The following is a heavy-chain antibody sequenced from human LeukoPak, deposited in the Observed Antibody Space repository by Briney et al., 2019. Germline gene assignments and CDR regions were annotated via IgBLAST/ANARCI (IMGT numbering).Heavy chain of an antibody. D-gene: IGHD3-10*01. CDR2: LSGSGGST. J-gene: IGHJ3*02. V-gene: IGHV3-23*01. CDR1: GFTFNNYA. Sequence: QTGGSLRLSCAASGFTFNNYAMSWVRQAPGRGLEWVSALSGSGGSTYYADSVKGRVTISRDNSKNTLYLQMNSLRAEDTAIYYCAKDRNSVARGDGFDIWGQGTMVTVSS. CDR3: AKDRNSVARGDGFDI.